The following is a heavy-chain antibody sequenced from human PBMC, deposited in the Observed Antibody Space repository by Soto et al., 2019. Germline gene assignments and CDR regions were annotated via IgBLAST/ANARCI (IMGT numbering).Heavy chain of an antibody. CDR1: GFSFSSYT. V-gene: IGHV3-30*01. CDR3: ARDRLRLGELSLIGYFDY. CDR2: ISFDSSNK. Sequence: QVQLVESGGGVVQPGRSLRLSCAGSGFSFSSYTMHWVRQAPGKALEWVALISFDSSNKYYAASVKGRFSISRDNSKNTVFLQMDSLRPDDTALYYCARDRLRLGELSLIGYFDYWGQGTLVTVSS. J-gene: IGHJ4*02. D-gene: IGHD3-16*02.